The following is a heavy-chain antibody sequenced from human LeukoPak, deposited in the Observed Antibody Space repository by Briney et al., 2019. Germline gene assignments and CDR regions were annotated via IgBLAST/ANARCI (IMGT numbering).Heavy chain of an antibody. V-gene: IGHV4-59*08. CDR2: IYYSGST. J-gene: IGHJ4*01. D-gene: IGHD1-1*01. CDR3: ARHMGLGYTYFYPYFDY. CDR1: GGSISSYY. Sequence: PSETLSLTCTVSGGSISSYYWSWIRQPPGKGLEWIGYIYYSGSTNYNPSLKSRVTISVDTSKNQFSLKRSSVTAADTAVYYCARHMGLGYTYFYPYFDYWGQGTLVTVSS.